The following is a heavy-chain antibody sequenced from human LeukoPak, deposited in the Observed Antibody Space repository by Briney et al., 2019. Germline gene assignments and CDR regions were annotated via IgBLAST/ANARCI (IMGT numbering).Heavy chain of an antibody. CDR2: INHSGSS. Sequence: SETLSLTCAVYGGSFSGYFWSWIRQPPGKGLEWIGEINHSGSSNYNPSLKSRVTISVDTSKNQFSLKLSSVTAADMAVYYCATAPSRYDVLTGYYGGWFDSWGQGTLVTVSS. CDR3: ATAPSRYDVLTGYYGGWFDS. J-gene: IGHJ5*01. CDR1: GGSFSGYF. V-gene: IGHV4-34*01. D-gene: IGHD3-9*01.